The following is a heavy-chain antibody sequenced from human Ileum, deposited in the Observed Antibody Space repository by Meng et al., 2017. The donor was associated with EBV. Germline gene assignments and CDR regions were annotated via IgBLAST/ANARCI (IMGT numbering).Heavy chain of an antibody. J-gene: IGHJ4*02. V-gene: IGHV4-4*02. CDR3: ASNGAFSLDH. CDR1: GDSISNEHW. CDR2: IHHTRGP. D-gene: IGHD2-8*01. Sequence: QVQLTGSGPGLVGPSGTLSLTCSVSGDSISNEHWWSWVRQSPGKGLEWIGEIHHTRGPNYNPSLKSRVIISVDKSNNHFSLRLSAVTAADTAVYYCASNGAFSLDHWGQGTLVTVSS.